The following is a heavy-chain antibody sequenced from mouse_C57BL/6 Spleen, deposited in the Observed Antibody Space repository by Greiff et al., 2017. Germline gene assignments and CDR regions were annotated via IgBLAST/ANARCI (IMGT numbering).Heavy chain of an antibody. V-gene: IGHV1-82*01. CDR3: ARSDYYAMDY. CDR1: GYAFSSSW. Sequence: QVQLQQSGPELVKPGASVKISCKASGYAFSSSWMNWVKQRPGKGLEWIGRIYPGDGDTNYNGKFKGKATLTADNSSSTAYMQLSSLTSEDSAVYFCARSDYYAMDYWGQGISVTVSS. CDR2: IYPGDGDT. J-gene: IGHJ4*01.